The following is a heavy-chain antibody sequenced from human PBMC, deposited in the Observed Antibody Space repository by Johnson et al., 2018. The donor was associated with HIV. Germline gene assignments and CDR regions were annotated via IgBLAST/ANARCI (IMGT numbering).Heavy chain of an antibody. Sequence: QVQLVESGGGLVQPGGSLRLSCAPSGFVFNNFALHWVRQAPGKGLEWVALISNDGTNTYYADSVKGRFTISRDNSKNTLYLQMNSLRVEDTAVYYCARDPLLHGSTFDIWGQGTMVTVSS. CDR3: ARDPLLHGSTFDI. CDR2: ISNDGTNT. CDR1: GFVFNNFA. J-gene: IGHJ3*02. V-gene: IGHV3-30*04. D-gene: IGHD3-10*01.